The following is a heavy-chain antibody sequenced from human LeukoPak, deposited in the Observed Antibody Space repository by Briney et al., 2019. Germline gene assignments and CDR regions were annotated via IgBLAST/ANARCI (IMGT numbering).Heavy chain of an antibody. D-gene: IGHD6-13*01. CDR2: IIPIFGTA. V-gene: IGHV1-69*13. Sequence: EASVKVSCTASGGTFSSYAISWVRQAPGQGLERMGGIIPIFGTANYAQKFQGRVTITADESTSTAYMELSSLRSEDTAVYYCARDIAATGLVDYWGQGTLVTVSS. J-gene: IGHJ4*02. CDR3: ARDIAATGLVDY. CDR1: GGTFSSYA.